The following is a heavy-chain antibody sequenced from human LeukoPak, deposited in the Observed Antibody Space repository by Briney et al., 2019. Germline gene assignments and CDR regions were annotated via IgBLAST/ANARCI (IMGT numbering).Heavy chain of an antibody. CDR1: GFTFSSYW. Sequence: GGSLRLSCAASGFTFSSYWMSWVRQAPGKGLEWVANIKQDGSEKYYVDSVKGRFTISRDNSKNTLYLQMNSLRAEDTAVYYCAKSVTVGATMWVYFDYWGQGTLVTVSS. D-gene: IGHD1-26*01. CDR2: IKQDGSEK. J-gene: IGHJ4*02. CDR3: AKSVTVGATMWVYFDY. V-gene: IGHV3-7*01.